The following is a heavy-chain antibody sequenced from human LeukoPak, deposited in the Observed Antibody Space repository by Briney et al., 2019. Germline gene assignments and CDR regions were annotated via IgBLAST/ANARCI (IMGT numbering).Heavy chain of an antibody. V-gene: IGHV2-5*02. CDR3: AHRRQYYDSSGYYLVFDY. CDR2: IYWDDDK. Sequence: SGPTLVNPTQTLTLTCTLSGFSLSTSGVGVGLIRQPPGKALEWLALIYWDDDKRYSPSLKSRLTITKDTSKNQVVLTMTNMDPVDTATYYCAHRRQYYDSSGYYLVFDYWGQGTLVTVSS. D-gene: IGHD3-22*01. CDR1: GFSLSTSGVG. J-gene: IGHJ4*02.